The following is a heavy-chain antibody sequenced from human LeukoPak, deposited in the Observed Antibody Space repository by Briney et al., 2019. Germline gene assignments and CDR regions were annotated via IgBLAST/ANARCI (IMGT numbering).Heavy chain of an antibody. CDR2: INPNSGGT. CDR1: GYTFSDHY. V-gene: IGHV1-2*02. J-gene: IGHJ5*02. CDR3: ARGNTARDWFDP. D-gene: IGHD5-18*01. Sequence: GASVKVSCKASGYTFSDHYMHWVRQAPGQGLEWMGWINPNSGGTNYPQKFQDRITMTRDTSISTAYMELRSLRSDDTAVYYCARGNTARDWFDPWGQGTLVTVSS.